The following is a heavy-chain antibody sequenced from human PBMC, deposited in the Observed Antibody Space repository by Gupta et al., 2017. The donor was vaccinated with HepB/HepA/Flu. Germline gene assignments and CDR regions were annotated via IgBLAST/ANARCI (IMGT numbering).Heavy chain of an antibody. CDR1: GGSISSGDYY. CDR3: ARDRTAAAGTFAYAFDI. Sequence: QVQLQESGPGLVKPSQTLSLTCAVSGGSISSGDYYWSWIRQPPGKGLEWIGYIYYSGSTYYNPSLKSRVTISVDTSKNQFSLKLSSVTAADTAVYYCARDRTAAAGTFAYAFDIWGQGTMVTVSS. CDR2: IYYSGST. D-gene: IGHD6-13*01. J-gene: IGHJ3*02. V-gene: IGHV4-30-4*01.